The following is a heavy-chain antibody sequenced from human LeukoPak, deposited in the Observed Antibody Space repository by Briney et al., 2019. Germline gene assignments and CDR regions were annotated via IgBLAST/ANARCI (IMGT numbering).Heavy chain of an antibody. Sequence: SETLSLTCTVSGGSISTYYWSWIRQPPGKGLEWIGYIYYSGSTNYNPSLKSRVTISVDTSKKQFSLKLSSVTAADTAVYYCARVIGSSWYYFDYWGQGTLVSVSS. CDR2: IYYSGST. CDR1: GGSISTYY. D-gene: IGHD6-13*01. J-gene: IGHJ4*02. V-gene: IGHV4-59*01. CDR3: ARVIGSSWYYFDY.